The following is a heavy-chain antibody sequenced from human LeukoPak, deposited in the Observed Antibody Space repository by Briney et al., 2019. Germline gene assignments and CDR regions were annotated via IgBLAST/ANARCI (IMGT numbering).Heavy chain of an antibody. J-gene: IGHJ6*02. V-gene: IGHV1-18*01. CDR3: ARRVGATYYYYGMDV. D-gene: IGHD1-26*01. CDR1: GYTFTSYG. CDR2: ISAYNGNT. Sequence: ASVKVSCKASGYTFTSYGISWVRQAPGQGLEWMGWISAYNGNTNYAQKLKGRVTMTTDTSTSTAYMELRSLRSDDTAVYYCARRVGATYYYYGMDVWGQGTTVTVSS.